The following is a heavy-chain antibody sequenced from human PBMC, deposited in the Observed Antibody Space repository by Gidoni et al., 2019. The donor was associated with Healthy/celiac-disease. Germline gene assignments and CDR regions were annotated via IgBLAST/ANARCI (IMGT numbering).Heavy chain of an antibody. Sequence: QVQLVQSGAEVKKPGASVKVSCTASGYTFTGYYMHWVRQAPGQWREWMGWINPNSGGTNYEKKFQGWVTMTRDTSISTAYMELSRLRSDDTAVYYCARQEYCSGGSCYRFDPWGQGTLVTVSS. CDR2: INPNSGGT. V-gene: IGHV1-2*04. J-gene: IGHJ5*02. CDR1: GYTFTGYY. D-gene: IGHD2-15*01. CDR3: ARQEYCSGGSCYRFDP.